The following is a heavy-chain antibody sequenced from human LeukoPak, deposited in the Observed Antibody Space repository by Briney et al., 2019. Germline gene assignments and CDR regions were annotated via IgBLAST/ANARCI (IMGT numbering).Heavy chain of an antibody. J-gene: IGHJ4*02. CDR2: IWYDGSNK. CDR1: GFTFSSYG. CDR3: ARDLRYCSSTSCYAALGY. Sequence: PGRSLRLSSAASGFTFSSYGMHWVRQAPGKGLEWVAVIWYDGSNKYYADSVKGRFTISRDNSKNTLYLQMNSLRAEDTAVYYCARDLRYCSSTSCYAALGYWGQGTLVTVSS. D-gene: IGHD2-2*01. V-gene: IGHV3-33*01.